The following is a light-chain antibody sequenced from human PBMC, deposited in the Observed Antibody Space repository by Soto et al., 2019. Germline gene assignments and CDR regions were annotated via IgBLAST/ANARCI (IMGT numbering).Light chain of an antibody. CDR3: QYLNSFPLT. CDR1: QDIASY. Sequence: IQLTQSPSSLSASVGDRVTITCRASQDIASYLAWYQQKPGKAPKLLIYLASTLQGGVPSRFSGSGSGTDFTLTIGSLQPEDFATYYCQYLNSFPLTFGGGTKVDIK. V-gene: IGKV1-9*01. J-gene: IGKJ4*01. CDR2: LAS.